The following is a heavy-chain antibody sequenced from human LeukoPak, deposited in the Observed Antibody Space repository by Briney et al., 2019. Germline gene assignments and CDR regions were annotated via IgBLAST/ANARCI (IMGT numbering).Heavy chain of an antibody. J-gene: IGHJ3*02. V-gene: IGHV3-23*01. CDR3: AKDLTSGSYGAFDI. Sequence: GGSLRLSCAASGFTFSSYAMNWVRQAPGQGLGWVSSISGSGGSTSYADSVKGRFTISRDNSKNTLYLQMNSLRAEDTAVYYCAKDLTSGSYGAFDIWGRGTMITVSS. D-gene: IGHD1-26*01. CDR2: ISGSGGST. CDR1: GFTFSSYA.